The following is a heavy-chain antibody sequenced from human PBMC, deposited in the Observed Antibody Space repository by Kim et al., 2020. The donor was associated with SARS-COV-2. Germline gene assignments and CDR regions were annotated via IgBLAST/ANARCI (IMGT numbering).Heavy chain of an antibody. D-gene: IGHD4-17*01. CDR3: AKEEKYGDYDY. J-gene: IGHJ4*02. CDR2: T. Sequence: TYYADSVKGRFTISRDNSKNTLYLQMNSLRAEDTAVYYCAKEEKYGDYDYWGQGTLVTVSS. V-gene: IGHV3-23*01.